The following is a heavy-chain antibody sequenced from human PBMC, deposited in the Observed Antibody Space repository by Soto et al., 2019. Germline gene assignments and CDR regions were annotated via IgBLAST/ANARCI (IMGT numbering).Heavy chain of an antibody. CDR3: ARMYYDILTGYLKPRENAFDI. CDR2: ISSSSSYI. CDR1: GFTFSSYS. J-gene: IGHJ3*02. D-gene: IGHD3-9*01. V-gene: IGHV3-21*01. Sequence: EVQLVESGGGLVKPGGSLRLSCAASGFTFSSYSMNWVRQAPGKGLEWVSSISSSSSYIYYADSVKGRFTISRDNAKNSLYLQMNSLRAEDTAVYYCARMYYDILTGYLKPRENAFDIWGQGTMVTVSS.